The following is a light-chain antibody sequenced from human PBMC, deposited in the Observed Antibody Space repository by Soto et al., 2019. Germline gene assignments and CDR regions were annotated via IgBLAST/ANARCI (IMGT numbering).Light chain of an antibody. Sequence: DIVLTHSPFTLSLSPGERSTLSCRASQNVYINYLAWYQQKPGHAPRLLIYAAFVRATGIPDRFSGSGSGKELTITISGMEPEDFEVYYCKKYDSSNRTFGQGTKVDIK. CDR2: AAF. CDR1: QNVYINY. V-gene: IGKV3-20*01. CDR3: KKYDSSNRT. J-gene: IGKJ1*01.